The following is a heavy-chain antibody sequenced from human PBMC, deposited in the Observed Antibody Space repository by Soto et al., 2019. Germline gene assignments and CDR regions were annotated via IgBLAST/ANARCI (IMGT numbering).Heavy chain of an antibody. V-gene: IGHV1-69*13. Sequence: EASVKVSCKASGGTFSSYAISCVRQAPGQGLEWMGGIIPIFGTANYAQKFQGRVTITADESTSTAYMELSSLRSEDTAVYYCARALRQNYYYYGMDVWGQGTTVTSP. J-gene: IGHJ6*02. CDR3: ARALRQNYYYYGMDV. CDR2: IIPIFGTA. CDR1: GGTFSSYA.